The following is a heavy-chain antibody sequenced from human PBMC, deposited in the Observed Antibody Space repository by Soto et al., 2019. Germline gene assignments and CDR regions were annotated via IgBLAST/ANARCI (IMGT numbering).Heavy chain of an antibody. CDR3: ARKVSWDQAFDI. J-gene: IGHJ3*02. Sequence: SETLSLTCTVSGGSISSYYWSWIRQPPGKGLEWIGYIYYSGSTNYNPSLKSRVTISVDTSKNQFSLKLSSVTAADTAVYYCARKVSWDQAFDIWGQGTMVTVSS. V-gene: IGHV4-59*01. D-gene: IGHD6-13*01. CDR1: GGSISSYY. CDR2: IYYSGST.